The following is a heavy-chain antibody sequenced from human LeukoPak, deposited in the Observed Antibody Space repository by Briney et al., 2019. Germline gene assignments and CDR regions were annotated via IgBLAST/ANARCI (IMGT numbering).Heavy chain of an antibody. CDR3: ARDRGYSSSWFLDY. J-gene: IGHJ4*02. D-gene: IGHD6-13*01. CDR2: ISGSGGST. V-gene: IGHV3-23*01. Sequence: GGSLRLSCAASGFTFSSYAMSWVRQAPGKGLELVSAISGSGGSTYYADSVKGRFTISRDNAKNSLYLQMNSLRAEDTAVYYCARDRGYSSSWFLDYWGQGTLVTVSS. CDR1: GFTFSSYA.